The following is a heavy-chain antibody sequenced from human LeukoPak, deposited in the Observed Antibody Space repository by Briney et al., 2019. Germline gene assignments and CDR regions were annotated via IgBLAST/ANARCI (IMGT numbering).Heavy chain of an antibody. Sequence: GGSLRLSCTASGFTFGDYAMSWFRQAPGKGLEWVGFIRSKAYGGTTEYAASVKGRFTISRDNAKNSLYLQMNSLRAEDTAVYYCARDGRRDGYNDHDYWGQGTLVTVSS. J-gene: IGHJ4*02. V-gene: IGHV3-49*03. D-gene: IGHD5-24*01. CDR1: GFTFGDYA. CDR2: IRSKAYGGTT. CDR3: ARDGRRDGYNDHDY.